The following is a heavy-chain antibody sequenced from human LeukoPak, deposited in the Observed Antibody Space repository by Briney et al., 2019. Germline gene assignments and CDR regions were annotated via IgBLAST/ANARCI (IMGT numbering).Heavy chain of an antibody. J-gene: IGHJ6*02. CDR2: IIPILGIA. D-gene: IGHD2-15*01. CDR3: ARDRGQSRIGYCSGGSCYAKRDYYYYYGMDV. V-gene: IGHV1-69*04. Sequence: RASVKVSCKASGGTFSSYAISWVRQAPGQGLEWMGRIIPILGIANYAQKFQGRVTITADKSTGTAYMELSSLRSEDTAVYYCARDRGQSRIGYCSGGSCYAKRDYYYYYGMDVWGQGTTVTVSS. CDR1: GGTFSSYA.